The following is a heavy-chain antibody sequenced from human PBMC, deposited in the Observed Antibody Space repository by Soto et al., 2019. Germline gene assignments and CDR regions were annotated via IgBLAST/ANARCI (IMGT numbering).Heavy chain of an antibody. V-gene: IGHV4-39*01. CDR1: GVSISSSSYY. CDR3: ARRLYYDSSGFEGGGMDV. J-gene: IGHJ6*02. CDR2: IYYSGST. D-gene: IGHD3-22*01. Sequence: SDTLSLTCTFSGVSISSSSYYWGWIRQPPGKGLEWIGSIYYSGSTYYNPSLKSRVTISVDTSKNQFSLKLSSVTAADTAVYYCARRLYYDSSGFEGGGMDVWGQGTTVT.